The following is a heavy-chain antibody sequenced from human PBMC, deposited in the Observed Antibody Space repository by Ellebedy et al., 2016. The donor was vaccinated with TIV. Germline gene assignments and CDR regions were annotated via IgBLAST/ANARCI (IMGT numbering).Heavy chain of an antibody. CDR1: GGTFSRYA. V-gene: IGHV1-69*04. CDR3: ARDLGGAAAS. J-gene: IGHJ4*02. CDR2: IISILGIP. Sequence: AASVKVSCKASGGTFSRYAISWVRQAPGQGLEWMGRIISILGIPNYAQKFQDKVTITADKSTNTTYMELSSLRSDDTAVYYCARDLGGAAASWGQGTLVTVSS. D-gene: IGHD6-13*01.